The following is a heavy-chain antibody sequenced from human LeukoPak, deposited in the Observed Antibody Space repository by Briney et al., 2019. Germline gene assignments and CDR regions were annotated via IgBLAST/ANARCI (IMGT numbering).Heavy chain of an antibody. CDR2: ISGSGGST. J-gene: IGHJ3*02. D-gene: IGHD4-17*01. CDR1: GFTFSSYA. CDR3: AKADDYGDYVSAFDI. V-gene: IGHV3-23*01. Sequence: PGGSLRLSCAASGFTFSSYAMSWVGQAPGKGLEGVSAISGSGGSTYYADSVKGRFTISRDNSKNTLYLQMNSLRAEDTAVYYCAKADDYGDYVSAFDIWGQGTMVTVSS.